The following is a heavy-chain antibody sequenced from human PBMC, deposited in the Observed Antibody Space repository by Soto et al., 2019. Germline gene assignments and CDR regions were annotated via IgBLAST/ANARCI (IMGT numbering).Heavy chain of an antibody. D-gene: IGHD5-18*01. V-gene: IGHV3-7*01. CDR3: ARGDTPMITGMDSFDI. Sequence: GLLKLCCAAAGFTFSRYWMNLVRQAPGKGLEWVANIKQDGTEKNYVDSVKGRFTISRDNARKSLYLQMDSLRAEDTAVYFCARGDTPMITGMDSFDIWGQGTMVTVSS. J-gene: IGHJ3*02. CDR2: IKQDGTEK. CDR1: GFTFSRYW.